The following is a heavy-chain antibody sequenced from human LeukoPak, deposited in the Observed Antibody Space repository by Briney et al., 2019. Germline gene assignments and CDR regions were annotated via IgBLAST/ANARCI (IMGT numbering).Heavy chain of an antibody. CDR2: IYSTGKT. D-gene: IGHD2-15*01. CDR1: GGSISYGSYY. CDR3: ASSLITPTNWFDS. Sequence: PSQTLSLTCTVSGGSISYGSYYWSWIRQPAGKGLEWIGRIYSTGKTNYNPSLESRVTISVDTSKNQFSLKLSSVTAADTAVYYCASSLITPTNWFDSWGQGTLVTVSS. J-gene: IGHJ5*01. V-gene: IGHV4-61*02.